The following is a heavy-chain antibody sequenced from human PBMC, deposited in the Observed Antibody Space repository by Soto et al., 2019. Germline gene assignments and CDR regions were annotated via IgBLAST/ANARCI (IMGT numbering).Heavy chain of an antibody. Sequence: GASVKVSCKASGYTFTSYGISWVRQAPGQGLEWMGWISAYNGNTNYAQKLQGRVTMTTDTSTSTAYMELRSLRSDDTAVYYCVRANLLLWPYAFDIWGQGTMVTVSS. CDR2: ISAYNGNT. D-gene: IGHD3-10*01. CDR3: VRANLLLWPYAFDI. J-gene: IGHJ3*02. V-gene: IGHV1-18*01. CDR1: GYTFTSYG.